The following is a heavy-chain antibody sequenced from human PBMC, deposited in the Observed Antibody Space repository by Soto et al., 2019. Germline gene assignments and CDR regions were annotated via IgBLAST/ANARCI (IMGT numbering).Heavy chain of an antibody. CDR3: ARESRHYDFWSGYYLTYYYYGMEV. V-gene: IGHV4-38-2*02. D-gene: IGHD3-3*01. J-gene: IGHJ6*01. CDR2: IYHSGST. Sequence: SETLSLTCAFSVYSISSGYYWGWIRQPPGKGLEWIGSIYHSGSTYYNPSLKSRVTISVDTSKNQFSLKLSSVTAADTAVYYCARESRHYDFWSGYYLTYYYYGMEVLGQGTTVNVSS. CDR1: VYSISSGYY.